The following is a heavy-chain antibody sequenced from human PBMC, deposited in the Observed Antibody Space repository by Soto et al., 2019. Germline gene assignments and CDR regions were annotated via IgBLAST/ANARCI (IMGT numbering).Heavy chain of an antibody. CDR3: ARDPGGYPYYMDV. J-gene: IGHJ6*03. CDR2: IIPILGIA. D-gene: IGHD5-12*01. Sequence: QVQLVQSGAEVKKPGSSVKVSCKASGGTFSSHTISWVRQAPGQGHEWMGRIIPILGIANYAQKFQGRVTITADKSTSTAYRVLSSLRSEDTAVYYCARDPGGYPYYMDVWGKGTTVTVSS. CDR1: GGTFSSHT. V-gene: IGHV1-69*08.